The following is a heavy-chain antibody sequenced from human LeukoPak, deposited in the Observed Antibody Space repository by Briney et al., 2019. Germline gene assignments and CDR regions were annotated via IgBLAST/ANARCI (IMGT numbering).Heavy chain of an antibody. D-gene: IGHD2-21*01. CDR3: ARVKYCGGDCYPFDY. CDR2: IYYTGST. J-gene: IGHJ4*02. Sequence: PSETLSLTCTVSGGSFSSYYWSWIRQPPGKGLEWIGYIYYTGSTNYNPSLKSRVTISVDTSKNLFSLKLRSVTAADTAFYYCARVKYCGGDCYPFDYWGQGTLVTVSS. V-gene: IGHV4-59*01. CDR1: GGSFSSYY.